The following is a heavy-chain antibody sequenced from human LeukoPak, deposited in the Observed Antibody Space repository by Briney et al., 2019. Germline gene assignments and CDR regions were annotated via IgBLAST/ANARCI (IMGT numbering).Heavy chain of an antibody. D-gene: IGHD3-10*01. CDR1: GFTFSRSA. V-gene: IGHV3-23*01. Sequence: GGSLRLSCAASGFTFSRSAMTWVRQTPGKGLDWVSSISSSGNTCYADSVKGRFTISRDNSKNMLYLQMNSLRAEDTAVYYCARGVGPTYGHEWFDPWGQGTLVIVSS. CDR2: ISSSGNT. J-gene: IGHJ5*02. CDR3: ARGVGPTYGHEWFDP.